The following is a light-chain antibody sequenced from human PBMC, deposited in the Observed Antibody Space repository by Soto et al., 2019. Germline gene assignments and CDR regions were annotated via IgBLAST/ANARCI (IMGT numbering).Light chain of an antibody. V-gene: IGKV1-39*01. CDR3: QQSYSTPIT. CDR2: AAS. Sequence: DIQMTQSPSSLSASVGDRVTITCRASQSISSYLNWYQQKPGKAPKLLIYAASSLQSGVPSRFSGSGSGTDFTLTNSSLQPEHFATYYWQQSYSTPITFGQRTRLEIK. J-gene: IGKJ5*01. CDR1: QSISSY.